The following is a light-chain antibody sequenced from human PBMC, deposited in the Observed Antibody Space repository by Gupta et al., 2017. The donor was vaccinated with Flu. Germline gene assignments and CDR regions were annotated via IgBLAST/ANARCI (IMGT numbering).Light chain of an antibody. Sequence: LAWYQQKPGKAPKMLIYKASSLESGVPPRFSGSGSGTEFTITISSLQPDDFATYYCQQYDTYWTFGQGTKVEIK. CDR3: QQYDTYWT. CDR2: KAS. J-gene: IGKJ1*01. V-gene: IGKV1-5*03.